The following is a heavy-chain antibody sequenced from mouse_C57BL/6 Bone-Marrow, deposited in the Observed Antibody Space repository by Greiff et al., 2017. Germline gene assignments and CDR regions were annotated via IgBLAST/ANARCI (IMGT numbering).Heavy chain of an antibody. CDR2: IYPTSGRT. D-gene: IGHD4-1*01. V-gene: IGHV1-55*01. J-gene: IGHJ2*01. CDR1: GYTFTSYW. Sequence: VQLQQPGAELVKPGASVKMSCKASGYTFTSYWITWVKQRPGQGLEWIGAIYPTSGRTNYNEKFKSKAIRTVDTSSNTAYMQLSSLTSEDSAVFYCARSGPLGRSFDYWGQGTTLTVSS. CDR3: ARSGPLGRSFDY.